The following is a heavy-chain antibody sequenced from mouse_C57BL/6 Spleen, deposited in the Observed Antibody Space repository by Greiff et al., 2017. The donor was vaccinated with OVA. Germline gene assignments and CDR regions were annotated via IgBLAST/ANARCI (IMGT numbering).Heavy chain of an antibody. J-gene: IGHJ2*01. Sequence: VKLQQPGAELVRPGSSVKLSCKASGYTFTSYWMHWVKQRPIQGLEWIGNIDPSDSETHYNQKFKDKATLTVDKSSSTAYMQLSSLTSEDSAVYYCAAYYYGSSYLDYWGQGTTLTVSS. CDR3: AAYYYGSSYLDY. CDR1: GYTFTSYW. CDR2: IDPSDSET. D-gene: IGHD1-1*01. V-gene: IGHV1-52*01.